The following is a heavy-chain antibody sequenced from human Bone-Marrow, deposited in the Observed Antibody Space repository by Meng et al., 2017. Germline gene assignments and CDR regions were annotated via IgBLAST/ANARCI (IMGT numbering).Heavy chain of an antibody. Sequence: QVQLVQSGAEVKNPGASVKVSCKASGYTFTSYDINWVRQATGQGLEWMGWMTPNTGNTGYAQKFQGRVAMTRNTSISTAYMELSSLRSEDTAVYYCARGPSGSYPLEYFQHWGQGTLVTVSS. D-gene: IGHD1-26*01. CDR3: ARGPSGSYPLEYFQH. V-gene: IGHV1-8*01. CDR2: MTPNTGNT. J-gene: IGHJ1*01. CDR1: GYTFTSYD.